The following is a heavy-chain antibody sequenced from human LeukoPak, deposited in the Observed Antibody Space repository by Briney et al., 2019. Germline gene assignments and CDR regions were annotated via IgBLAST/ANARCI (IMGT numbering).Heavy chain of an antibody. CDR1: GFTFSTYA. V-gene: IGHV3-23*01. CDR3: AKDRLSATAYYFDY. Sequence: PGGSLRLSCAASGFTFSTYAMRWVRQAPGKGREWVSGISASGGYTHYADSVKGRFTISRDNSKNTLYLQMDSLRAEDTAVYHCAKDRLSATAYYFDYWGQGTLVTVSS. D-gene: IGHD1-14*01. J-gene: IGHJ4*02. CDR2: ISASGGYT.